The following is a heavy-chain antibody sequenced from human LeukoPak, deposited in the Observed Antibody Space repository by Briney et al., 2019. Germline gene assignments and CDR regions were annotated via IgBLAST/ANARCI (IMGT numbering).Heavy chain of an antibody. V-gene: IGHV3-66*01. CDR3: ARGARGAYFDY. J-gene: IGHJ4*02. CDR2: IYGADTI. D-gene: IGHD4/OR15-4a*01. CDR1: GFTFSSYA. Sequence: PGGSLRLSCTASGFTFSSYAMNWVRQVPGKGLEWVSCIYGADTIYYADFVKDRFTISRDSNRNILYLQMNSLRADDTAVYYCARGARGAYFDYWGQGTLVTVSS.